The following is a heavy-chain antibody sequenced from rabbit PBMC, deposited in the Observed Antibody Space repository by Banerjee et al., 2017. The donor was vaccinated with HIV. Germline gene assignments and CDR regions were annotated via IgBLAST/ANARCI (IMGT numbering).Heavy chain of an antibody. V-gene: IGHV1S45*01. D-gene: IGHD2-1*01. Sequence: QEQLEESGGDLVKPEGSLTLTCTASGFSFSSGYDMCWVRQAPGKGLEWIGCIYIGSGATYYASWAKGRFTISKTSSTTVTLQMTSLTAADTATYFCARGLSAYNGDGWAWYFNVWGPGTLVTVS. CDR1: GFSFSSGYD. J-gene: IGHJ4*01. CDR3: ARGLSAYNGDGWAWYFNV. CDR2: IYIGSGAT.